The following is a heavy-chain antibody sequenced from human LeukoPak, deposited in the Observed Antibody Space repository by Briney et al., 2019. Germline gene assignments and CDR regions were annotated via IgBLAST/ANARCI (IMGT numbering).Heavy chain of an antibody. J-gene: IGHJ4*02. CDR2: ISYDGSNK. CDR3: AKTHGNGWYFDY. V-gene: IGHV3-30-3*01. D-gene: IGHD6-19*01. Sequence: PGGSLRLSCAASGFTFSSYAMHWVRQAPGKGLEWVAVISYDGSNKYYADSVKGRFTISRDNSKNTLYLQMNSLRDEDTALYSCAKTHGNGWYFDYWGQGNLVTVAS. CDR1: GFTFSSYA.